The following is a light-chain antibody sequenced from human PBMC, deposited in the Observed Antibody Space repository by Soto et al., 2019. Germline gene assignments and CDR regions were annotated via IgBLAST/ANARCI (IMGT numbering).Light chain of an antibody. Sequence: DIQMTQSPSTLSASVGDRVTITCRASQSISSWLAWYQQKPGKAPKLLIYDASSLESGVPSRFSGSGSGTEFTLTISSLQPDDFATYYCQQYNSYSRAWAFGQGTKMDIK. CDR3: QQYNSYSRAWA. J-gene: IGKJ1*01. CDR1: QSISSW. CDR2: DAS. V-gene: IGKV1-5*01.